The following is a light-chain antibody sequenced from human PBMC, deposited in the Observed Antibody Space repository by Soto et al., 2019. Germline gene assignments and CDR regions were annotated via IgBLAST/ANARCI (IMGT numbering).Light chain of an antibody. Sequence: DIQMTQSPSSLSASVGDRVTITCQASQNINNYLNWYQQKPGRAPKLLIYDASNLEAGVPSRFRGSGSGTDFTLTISSLQPDDFATYYCQHYNSYSEAFGQGTKVDI. CDR2: DAS. CDR3: QHYNSYSEA. J-gene: IGKJ1*01. V-gene: IGKV1-33*01. CDR1: QNINNY.